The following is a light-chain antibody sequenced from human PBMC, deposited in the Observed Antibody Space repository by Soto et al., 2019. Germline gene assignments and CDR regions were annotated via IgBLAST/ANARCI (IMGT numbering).Light chain of an antibody. CDR3: QEYKTYWT. Sequence: DIPLTKSPSTLSASVGDRVTITCRASQSIGSRLAWYQQKPGKAPKVLIYDASSLESGVPSRFSGSGSGTQFTLTISSLQPDDFATYYCQEYKTYWTFGQGTKV. CDR2: DAS. J-gene: IGKJ1*01. V-gene: IGKV1-5*01. CDR1: QSIGSR.